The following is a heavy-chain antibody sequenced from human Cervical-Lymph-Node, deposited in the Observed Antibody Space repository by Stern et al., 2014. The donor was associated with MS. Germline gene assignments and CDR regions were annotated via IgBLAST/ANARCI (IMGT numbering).Heavy chain of an antibody. CDR3: TKGGESTSDS. CDR2: ISGNSTII. V-gene: IGHV3-9*01. J-gene: IGHJ4*02. D-gene: IGHD4-17*01. CDR1: GFIFDDYA. Sequence: EVQLLESGGGLVQPGRSLRLSCAASGFIFDDYAMHWVRQAPRKGLEWVSTISGNSTIIGYAASVKGRFTISRDNAKNSLYLQMDSLRAEDTAFYYCTKGGESTSDSWGQGTLVTVSS.